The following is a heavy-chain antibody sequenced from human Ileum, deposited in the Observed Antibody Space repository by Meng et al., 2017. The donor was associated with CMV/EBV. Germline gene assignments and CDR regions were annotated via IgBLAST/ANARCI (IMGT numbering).Heavy chain of an antibody. CDR1: GGPICSGDYC. CDR2: IYYSGST. D-gene: IGHD3-22*01. J-gene: IGHJ4*02. CDR3: ARGESRGYYYFDY. Sequence: VPLQASGPGLAKPSKTLSLPCTGSGGPICSGDYCWSWIRQPPGKGLEWIGYIYYSGSTYYNPSLKSRVTMSLDTSNNQIFLNLTSVTAADTALYYCARGESRGYYYFDYWGQGILVTVSS. V-gene: IGHV4-30-4*08.